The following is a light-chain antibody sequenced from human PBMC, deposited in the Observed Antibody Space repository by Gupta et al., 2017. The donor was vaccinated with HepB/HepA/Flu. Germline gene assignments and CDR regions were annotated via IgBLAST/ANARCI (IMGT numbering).Light chain of an antibody. J-gene: IGKJ1*01. Sequence: DIQVTQSPSTLSASVADNVTITCQASQSVTTWLAWYQQKPGKAPQLLISRASSLEPGVPSRFSGSGSGTTFTLTINSLQPDDFAAYFCKHYSTSSRTFGQGTKLEVK. V-gene: IGKV1-5*03. CDR1: QSVTTW. CDR2: RAS. CDR3: KHYSTSSRT.